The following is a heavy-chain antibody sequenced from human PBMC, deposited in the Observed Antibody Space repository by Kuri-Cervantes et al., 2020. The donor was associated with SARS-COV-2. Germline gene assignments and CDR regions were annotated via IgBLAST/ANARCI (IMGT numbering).Heavy chain of an antibody. Sequence: LSLTCAASGFTFSSYGMHWARRAPGKGLEWVAFIRYDGSNKYYADSVKGRYTISRDNSKNTLYLQMNSLRAEDTAVYYCASPGYSYGSYRDYWGQGTLVTVSS. D-gene: IGHD5-18*01. CDR2: IRYDGSNK. V-gene: IGHV3-30*02. J-gene: IGHJ4*02. CDR3: ASPGYSYGSYRDY. CDR1: GFTFSSYG.